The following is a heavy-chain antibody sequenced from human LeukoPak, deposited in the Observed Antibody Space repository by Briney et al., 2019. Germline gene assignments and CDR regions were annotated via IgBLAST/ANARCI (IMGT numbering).Heavy chain of an antibody. Sequence: ASVKVSCKASGYIFTDYYMHWVRQAPGQELGWMGRINPNSGGTNYAQKFQGRVTMTRDTSISTAYMELSRLRSDDTAVYYCARVGSSGWYEHHYYYMDVWGKGTTVTVSS. J-gene: IGHJ6*03. CDR3: ARVGSSGWYEHHYYYMDV. V-gene: IGHV1/OR15-1*04. CDR1: GYIFTDYY. CDR2: INPNSGGT. D-gene: IGHD6-19*01.